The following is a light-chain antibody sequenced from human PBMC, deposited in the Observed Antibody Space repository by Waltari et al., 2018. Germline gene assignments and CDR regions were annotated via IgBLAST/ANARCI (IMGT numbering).Light chain of an antibody. Sequence: QSALTQPASVSGSPGQSITISCTGTSSDVGRDNYVSWYQQHPGKVPKLLIFDVSNRPSGVSNRFSGSKSGNTASLTISGLQAEDESDYYCCSFTSRSTWVFGGGTKLTVL. CDR2: DVS. V-gene: IGLV2-14*01. CDR3: CSFTSRSTWV. J-gene: IGLJ3*02. CDR1: SSDVGRDNY.